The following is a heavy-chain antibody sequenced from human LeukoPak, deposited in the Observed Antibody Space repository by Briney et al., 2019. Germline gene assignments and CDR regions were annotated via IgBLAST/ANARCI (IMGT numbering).Heavy chain of an antibody. CDR1: GFTFSSYG. V-gene: IGHV3-30*18. CDR3: GKNTGSGGSCLQH. CDR2: ISYDGSNK. J-gene: IGHJ1*01. Sequence: GGSLRLSCAASGFTFSSYGMHWVRQAPGKGLEWVAVISYDGSNKYYADSVKGRFTISRDNSKNTLYLQMNSLRAEDTAVYYCGKNTGSGGSCLQHWGQGTLVTVSS. D-gene: IGHD2-15*01.